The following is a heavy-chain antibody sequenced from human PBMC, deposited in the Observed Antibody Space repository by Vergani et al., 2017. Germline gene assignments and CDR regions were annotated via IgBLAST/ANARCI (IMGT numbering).Heavy chain of an antibody. CDR2: IKQDGSEK. CDR3: AGDSTIFGVVIKFDY. CDR1: GFTFSSYW. J-gene: IGHJ4*02. V-gene: IGHV3-7*03. D-gene: IGHD3-3*01. Sequence: EVQLVESGGGLVQPGGSLRLSCAASGFTFSSYWMSWVRQAPGKGLEWVANIKQDGSEKYYVDSVKGRFTSSRDNAKNSLYLQMNSLRAEDTAVYYCAGDSTIFGVVIKFDYWGQGTLVTVSS.